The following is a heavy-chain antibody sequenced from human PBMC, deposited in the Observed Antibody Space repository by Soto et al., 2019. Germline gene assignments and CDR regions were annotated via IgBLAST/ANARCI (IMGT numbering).Heavy chain of an antibody. J-gene: IGHJ4*02. D-gene: IGHD3-16*01. V-gene: IGHV1-69*01. CDR2: IITAFGTT. Sequence: QVQLVQSGPEVKKPGSSVKVSCTASGDTFNSYVITWVRQAPRPGLEWLGGIITAFGTTRYAQNFQDRRTITAEEAATTDHMELSSLTSDATAMYYCTRSYGDPVGGSLDNWGQGTLVTVSS. CDR3: TRSYGDPVGGSLDN. CDR1: GDTFNSYV.